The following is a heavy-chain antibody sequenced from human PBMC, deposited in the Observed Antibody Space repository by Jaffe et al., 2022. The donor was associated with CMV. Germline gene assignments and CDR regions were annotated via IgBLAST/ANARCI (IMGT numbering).Heavy chain of an antibody. CDR2: ILYTGTT. J-gene: IGHJ6*03. CDR3: ARGWGGRGMSDYYFNYMDV. Sequence: QVQLQESGPGLVKPSETLSLTCTISGDSISSYYWSWLRQSPGKGLEWIGLILYTGTTRYNPSLKSRVTISLDRSKNQFSLKLTSMTAADTAVYFCARGWGGRGMSDYYFNYMDVWGRGTTVTVSS. V-gene: IGHV4-59*08. CDR1: GDSISSYY. D-gene: IGHD3-10*01.